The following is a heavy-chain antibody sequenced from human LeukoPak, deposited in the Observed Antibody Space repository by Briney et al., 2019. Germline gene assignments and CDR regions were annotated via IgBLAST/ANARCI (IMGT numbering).Heavy chain of an antibody. CDR1: GYTFTGYY. J-gene: IGHJ6*03. D-gene: IGHD3-3*01. Sequence: GASVKVSCKASGYTFTGYYMHWVRQAPGQGLEWMGWINPNSGGTNYAQKFQGRVTMTRDTSISTAYMELNRLRSDDTAVYYCARVRGSGYFPYYYYYMDVWGKGTTVTVSS. CDR3: ARVRGSGYFPYYYYYMDV. V-gene: IGHV1-2*02. CDR2: INPNSGGT.